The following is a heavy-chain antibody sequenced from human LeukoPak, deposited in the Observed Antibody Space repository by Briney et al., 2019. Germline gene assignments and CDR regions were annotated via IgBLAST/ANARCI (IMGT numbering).Heavy chain of an antibody. CDR1: GYTFTGYY. J-gene: IGHJ4*02. Sequence: SVEVSCKASGYTFTGYYMHWVRQAPGQGLEWMGGIIPIFGTANYAQKFQGRVTITADESTSTAYMELSSLRFEDTAVYYCASWYSSSYDYWGQGTLVTVSS. CDR3: ASWYSSSYDY. D-gene: IGHD6-6*01. V-gene: IGHV1-69*13. CDR2: IIPIFGTA.